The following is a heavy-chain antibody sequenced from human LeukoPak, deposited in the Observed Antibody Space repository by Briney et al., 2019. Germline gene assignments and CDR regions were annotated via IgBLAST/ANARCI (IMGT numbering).Heavy chain of an antibody. CDR1: GYTFTSYY. Sequence: ASVKVSCKASGYTFTSYYMHWVRQAPGQGLEWMGIINPSGGSTSYAQKFQGRVTITADKSTSTAYMELSSLRSEDTAVYYCARRGYSYGYDYWGQGTLVTVSS. D-gene: IGHD5-18*01. CDR3: ARRGYSYGYDY. J-gene: IGHJ4*02. V-gene: IGHV1-46*01. CDR2: INPSGGST.